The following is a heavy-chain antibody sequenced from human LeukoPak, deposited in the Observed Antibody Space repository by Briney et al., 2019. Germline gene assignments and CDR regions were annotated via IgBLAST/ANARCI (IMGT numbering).Heavy chain of an antibody. J-gene: IGHJ4*02. Sequence: ETLSLTCAVYGGSFSGYYWSWIRQPPGKGLEWIGEINHSGSTNYNPSLKSRVTISVDTSKNQFSLKLSSVTAADTAVYYCARAERYLYYHFDYWGQGTLVTVSS. CDR2: INHSGST. V-gene: IGHV4-34*01. CDR3: ARAERYLYYHFDY. CDR1: GGSFSGYY. D-gene: IGHD3-9*01.